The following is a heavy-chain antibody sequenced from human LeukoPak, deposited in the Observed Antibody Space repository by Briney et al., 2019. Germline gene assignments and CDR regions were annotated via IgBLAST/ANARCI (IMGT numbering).Heavy chain of an antibody. CDR3: ARGAKFRSYGSGTYYTSLPFDP. CDR2: INTGNGNT. J-gene: IGHJ5*02. V-gene: IGHV1-3*03. D-gene: IGHD3-10*01. CDR1: GYTFTSYT. Sequence: GASVKVSCKASGYTFTSYTMHWVRQAPGQRLEWMGWINTGNGNTKYSQEFQGRVTITRDTSASTAYMELSSLRSKDMAVYYCARGAKFRSYGSGTYYTSLPFDPWGQGTLVTVSS.